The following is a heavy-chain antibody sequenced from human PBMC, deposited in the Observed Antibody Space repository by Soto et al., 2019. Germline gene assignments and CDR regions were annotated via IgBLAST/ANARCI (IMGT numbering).Heavy chain of an antibody. CDR1: GGSFSGYF. CDR2: INHSGST. Sequence: PSETLSLTCAVDGGSFSGYFWSWIRQPPGKGLEWIGEINHSGSTKYNPSLKSRVTISLDTSKNQFSLKVYSVTAADTAVYYCARDISGYYYGMDVWGQGTTVTVSS. D-gene: IGHD3-3*02. J-gene: IGHJ6*02. V-gene: IGHV4-34*01. CDR3: ARDISGYYYGMDV.